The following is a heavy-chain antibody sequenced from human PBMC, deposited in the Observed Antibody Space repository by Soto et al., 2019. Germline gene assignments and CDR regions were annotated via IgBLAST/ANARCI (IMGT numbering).Heavy chain of an antibody. CDR2: ISSSSSYT. CDR1: GFTFSDYY. J-gene: IGHJ4*02. Sequence: GGSLRLSCAASGFTFSDYYMSWIRQAPGKGLEWVSYISSSSSYTNYADSVKGRFTISRDNAKNSLYLQMNSLRAEDTAVYYCARTRYDSSGYDFDYWGQGTRVTVS. V-gene: IGHV3-11*06. CDR3: ARTRYDSSGYDFDY. D-gene: IGHD3-22*01.